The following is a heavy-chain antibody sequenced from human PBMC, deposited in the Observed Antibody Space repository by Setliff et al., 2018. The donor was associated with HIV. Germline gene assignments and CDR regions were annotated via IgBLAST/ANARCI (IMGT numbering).Heavy chain of an antibody. Sequence: ASVKVSCKASGYTFTYYGISWVRQAPGQGLEWMGWISGYNGNTNFAQKLQGRVTLTTDTSTSTAYMELRSLRPDDTAVYYCARTQLDCRSGGGSCYSYWGQGTQVTVSS. CDR3: ARTQLDCRSGGGSCYSY. D-gene: IGHD2-15*01. CDR1: GYTFTYYG. J-gene: IGHJ4*02. CDR2: ISGYNGNT. V-gene: IGHV1-18*01.